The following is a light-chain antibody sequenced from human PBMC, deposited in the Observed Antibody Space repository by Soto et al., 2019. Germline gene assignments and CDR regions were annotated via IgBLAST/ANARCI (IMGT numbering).Light chain of an antibody. V-gene: IGKV4-1*01. Sequence: DIVLTQSPDSLAVSLGERATINCKSSQSVLYRSDNKNYLAWYQQKPGQPPKLLIYWASTREFGVPDRFSGSGSGTDFTLTISSLQAEDVAVYYCQQYYSTPRTFGQGTKVEMK. CDR3: QQYYSTPRT. CDR2: WAS. CDR1: QSVLYRSDNKNY. J-gene: IGKJ1*01.